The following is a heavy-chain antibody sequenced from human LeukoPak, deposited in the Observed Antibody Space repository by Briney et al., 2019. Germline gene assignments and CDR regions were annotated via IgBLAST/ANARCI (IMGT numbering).Heavy chain of an antibody. V-gene: IGHV3-48*01. CDR3: ATGGSEYRSDWFDS. Sequence: GGSLTLSCVVWGFRLSCYDMKWVRQAPGRGLEWLSYLTRTSSATWYADSVKGRFTIFRDNAKSSLYSQMNSLRVEDTAVYYCATGGSEYRSDWFDSWGQGTLVNVAS. CDR1: GFRLSCYD. D-gene: IGHD5-18*01. J-gene: IGHJ5*01. CDR2: LTRTSSAT.